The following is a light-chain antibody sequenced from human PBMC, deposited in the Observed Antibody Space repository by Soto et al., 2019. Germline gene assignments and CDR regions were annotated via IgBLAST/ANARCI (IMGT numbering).Light chain of an antibody. CDR1: QSISSW. Sequence: DIQMTQSPSTLSASVGDRVTITCRASQSISSWLAWYQQKPGKVPKRLIYKASSLESGVPSRFSGSGSGTEFTLTISSLQPDDFATYYCQQYNSYLYTFGQGTKLEIK. J-gene: IGKJ2*01. CDR2: KAS. V-gene: IGKV1-5*03. CDR3: QQYNSYLYT.